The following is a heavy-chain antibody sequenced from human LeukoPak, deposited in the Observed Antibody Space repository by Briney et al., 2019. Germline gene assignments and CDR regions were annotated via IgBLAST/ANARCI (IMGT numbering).Heavy chain of an antibody. CDR3: ARGKYYGSGSFPSYYFDY. CDR1: GGSISSYY. Sequence: ASETLSLTCTVSGGSISSYYWSWIRQPPGKGLEWIGYIYYTGSTNYNPSLKSRVTISVDTSKNQFSLKLSSVTAADTAVYYCARGKYYGSGSFPSYYFDYWGQGILVTVSS. J-gene: IGHJ4*02. V-gene: IGHV4-59*01. D-gene: IGHD3-10*01. CDR2: IYYTGST.